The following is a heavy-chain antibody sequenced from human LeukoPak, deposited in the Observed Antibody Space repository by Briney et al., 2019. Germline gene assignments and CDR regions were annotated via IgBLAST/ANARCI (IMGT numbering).Heavy chain of an antibody. Sequence: GGSLRLSCAASGFTLVNNGMHWVRQAPGKGLEWVAIIFSNGVNKYCADSMKGRSTISRDTSKNTLFLEMESLRTEDTAVYYCARHRASIFEGYMDVWGKGTTVTVSS. V-gene: IGHV3-33*01. J-gene: IGHJ6*03. CDR3: ARHRASIFEGYMDV. CDR2: IFSNGVNK. CDR1: GFTLVNNG. D-gene: IGHD3-9*01.